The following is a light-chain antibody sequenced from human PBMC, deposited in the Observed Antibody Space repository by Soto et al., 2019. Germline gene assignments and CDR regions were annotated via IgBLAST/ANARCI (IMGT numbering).Light chain of an antibody. CDR1: QDISHY. V-gene: IGKV1-33*01. Sequence: EIQVTQSAASLSASVGDIVTITCQASQDISHYLNWYQQKPGKAPKLLIYDAFNLETGVPSRFSGGGSGTDFTLSISSLQSEDIATYYCQQGEIVPPTFGGGTKVDI. CDR3: QQGEIVPPT. J-gene: IGKJ4*01. CDR2: DAF.